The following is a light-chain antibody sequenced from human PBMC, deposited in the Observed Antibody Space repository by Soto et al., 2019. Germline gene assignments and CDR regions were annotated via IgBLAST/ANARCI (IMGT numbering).Light chain of an antibody. CDR1: QGIRTY. Sequence: DIQMTQSPSTLSGSAGDRVTITCRASQGIRTYLAWYQQKPGKAPKMLIYDASNLESGVPSRFSGSGSGTEFTLTISSLQSADCAIYFCQHGRSFGQGTKVDIK. V-gene: IGKV1-5*01. CDR2: DAS. CDR3: QHGRS. J-gene: IGKJ1*01.